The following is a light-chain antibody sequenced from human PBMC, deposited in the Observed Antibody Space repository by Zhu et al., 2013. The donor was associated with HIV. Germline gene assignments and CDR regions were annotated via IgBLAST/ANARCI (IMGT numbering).Light chain of an antibody. CDR3: QQYDNSPWT. J-gene: IGKJ1*01. CDR2: GAS. CDR1: QSVSSS. Sequence: EIVLTQSPATLSLSPGERATLSCRASQSVSSSLTWYQQRPGQAPRLLIFGASSRASGIPDRFSGSGSGTDFTLTISRLEPEDFAVYYCQQYDNSPWTFGQGTKVEIK. V-gene: IGKV3-20*01.